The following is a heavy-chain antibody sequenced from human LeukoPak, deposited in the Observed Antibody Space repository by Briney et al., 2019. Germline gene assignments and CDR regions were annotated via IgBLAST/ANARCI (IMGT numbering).Heavy chain of an antibody. CDR1: GFTFSSYW. D-gene: IGHD2-2*01. Sequence: GGPLRLSCAASGFTFSSYWMHWVRQAPGKGLVWVSRINSDGSSTSYADSVKGRFTISRDNAKNTLYLQMNSLRAEDTAVYYCARWRWRVAMPDYWGQGTLVTVSS. CDR3: ARWRWRVAMPDY. CDR2: INSDGSST. V-gene: IGHV3-74*01. J-gene: IGHJ4*02.